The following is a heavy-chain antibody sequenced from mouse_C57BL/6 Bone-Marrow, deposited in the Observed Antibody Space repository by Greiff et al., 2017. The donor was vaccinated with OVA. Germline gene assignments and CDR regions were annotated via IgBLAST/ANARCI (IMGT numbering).Heavy chain of an antibody. J-gene: IGHJ2*01. D-gene: IGHD2-3*01. Sequence: QVQLQQPGTELVKPGASVKLSCKASGYTFTSYWMHWVKQRPGQGLEWIGNINPSNGGTNYNEKFKSKATLTVYKSSSTAYMRLSSLTSEDSSFCSCSHDGYYLDYWWWGQGTTLTVSS. CDR2: INPSNGGT. V-gene: IGHV1-53*01. CDR1: GYTFTSYW. CDR3: SHDGYYLDYWW.